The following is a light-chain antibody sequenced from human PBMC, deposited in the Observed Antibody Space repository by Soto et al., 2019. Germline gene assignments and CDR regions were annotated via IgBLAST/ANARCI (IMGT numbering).Light chain of an antibody. CDR2: GAS. J-gene: IGKJ4*01. CDR1: QSVSSN. CDR3: QQYNRWTLT. Sequence: EIVITQSPATLSVSPGERATLSCRASQSVSSNLAWYQQKPGQAPRLLIYGASTRETGIPARFSGSGSGAEFTLTISSLQSEDFAVDDCQQYNRWTLTFGGGTQVDIK. V-gene: IGKV3-15*01.